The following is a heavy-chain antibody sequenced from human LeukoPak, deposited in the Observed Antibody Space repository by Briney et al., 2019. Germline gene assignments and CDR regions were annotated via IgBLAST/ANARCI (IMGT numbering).Heavy chain of an antibody. V-gene: IGHV3-23*01. CDR1: GFAFTNYA. Sequence: GGSLRLSCAASGFAFTNYAMSWVRQAPGKGLEWVSTISDGGANTYYADSVKGRFTISRDNSKNTLYLQMNGLRGEDTAVYYCARRAAAHYFDYWRQGTLVTVSS. CDR3: ARRAAAHYFDY. CDR2: ISDGGANT. D-gene: IGHD6-25*01. J-gene: IGHJ4*02.